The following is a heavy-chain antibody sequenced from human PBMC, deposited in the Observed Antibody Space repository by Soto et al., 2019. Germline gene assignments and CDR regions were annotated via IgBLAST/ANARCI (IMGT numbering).Heavy chain of an antibody. Sequence: LRLSCAASGFTFSSYSMNWARQAPGKGLEWISYISTTSSSIYYADSVKGRFTISRDNAENSLFLQMNSLRDEDTAVYYCARKGVAFDYWGQGALVTVSS. D-gene: IGHD3-3*01. CDR2: ISTTSSSI. CDR3: ARKGVAFDY. CDR1: GFTFSSYS. J-gene: IGHJ4*02. V-gene: IGHV3-48*02.